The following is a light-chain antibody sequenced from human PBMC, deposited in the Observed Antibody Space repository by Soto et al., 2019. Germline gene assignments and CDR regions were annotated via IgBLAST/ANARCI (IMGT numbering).Light chain of an antibody. J-gene: IGKJ1*01. CDR3: QQYYRMPKT. V-gene: IGKV4-1*01. CDR2: WAS. Sequence: DIVMTQSPDSLAVSLGERATINCKSSQSVLYRSNNHNYLAWYQQKPGQPPRLLIYWASTRESGVPERFSGSGSGTDFTLTISSLQAEDVAVYYCQQYYRMPKTFGQGTKVEIK. CDR1: QSVLYRSNNHNY.